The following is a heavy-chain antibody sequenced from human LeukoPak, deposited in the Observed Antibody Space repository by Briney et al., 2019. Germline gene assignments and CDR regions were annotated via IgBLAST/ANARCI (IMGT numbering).Heavy chain of an antibody. V-gene: IGHV3-43*02. J-gene: IGHJ4*02. CDR3: AKAGYYYDSSGYSLDY. D-gene: IGHD3-22*01. CDR2: ISGDGGST. Sequence: GGSLRLSCAASGFTFDDYAMHWVRHAPGKGLEWVSLISGDGGSTYYADSVKGRFTTSRDNSKNSLYLQMNSLRTEDTALYYCAKAGYYYDSSGYSLDYWGQGTLVTVSS. CDR1: GFTFDDYA.